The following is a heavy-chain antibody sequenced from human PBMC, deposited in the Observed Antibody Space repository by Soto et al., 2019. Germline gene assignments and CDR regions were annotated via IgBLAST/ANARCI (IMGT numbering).Heavy chain of an antibody. D-gene: IGHD2-2*01. CDR2: IYPGDSDT. CDR1: GYSFATYW. Sequence: GESLKISCKGSGYSFATYWIGWVRQIPGKGPEWIGIIYPGDSDTRYTPSFQGQVTISADKSEGASYVHWDSLKASDTAMYYCARRREYCSASSCYLDDTNWVYHFDSWGQGTLVTVSS. J-gene: IGHJ4*02. V-gene: IGHV5-51*01. CDR3: ARRREYCSASSCYLDDTNWVYHFDS.